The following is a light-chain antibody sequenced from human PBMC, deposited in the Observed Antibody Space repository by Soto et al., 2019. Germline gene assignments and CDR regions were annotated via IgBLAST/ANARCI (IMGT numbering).Light chain of an antibody. J-gene: IGKJ3*01. CDR3: QQYHKRPLS. Sequence: IQMTQSQSSLSASVGDRVSFTCQASQDISKFLNWYQQKQGKSPSILIDDASKQQFGDPSCFIGSQSGSDFTXTISSLQPEDNATYYCQQYHKRPLSLAPGSKVDX. CDR1: QDISKF. CDR2: DAS. V-gene: IGKV1-33*01.